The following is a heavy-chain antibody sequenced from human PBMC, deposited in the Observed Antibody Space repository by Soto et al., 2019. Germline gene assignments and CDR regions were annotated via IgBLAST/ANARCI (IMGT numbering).Heavy chain of an antibody. Sequence: QVRLVESGGGVVQPGRSLRLSCAASGLTFSSYAMHWVRQAPGKGLEWMAVISYDGSNKYYADSVKGRFSTSRDNSKNRLYLKMNRLRAEDTVVYYCARSVSGSSWYGGEMDVWGPGTTVAVSS. J-gene: IGHJ6*02. CDR1: GLTFSSYA. CDR3: ARSVSGSSWYGGEMDV. V-gene: IGHV3-30-3*01. D-gene: IGHD6-13*01. CDR2: ISYDGSNK.